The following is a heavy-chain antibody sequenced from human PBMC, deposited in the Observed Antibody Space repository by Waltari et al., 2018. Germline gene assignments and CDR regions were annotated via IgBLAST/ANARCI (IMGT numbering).Heavy chain of an antibody. Sequence: QVQLQESGPGLVKPSETLSLSCAVSGGSISRSYWSWLRQSPGKGLEWIGYLYGGSCHTTYNPSLKSRVTLVPDTSKNQFSLRLASVTAADTAMYFCARRTGGIAGTEGRFDVWGPGILVTVSS. CDR1: GGSISRSY. CDR2: LYGGSCHT. CDR3: ARRTGGIAGTEGRFDV. J-gene: IGHJ5*02. V-gene: IGHV4-59*12. D-gene: IGHD1-1*01.